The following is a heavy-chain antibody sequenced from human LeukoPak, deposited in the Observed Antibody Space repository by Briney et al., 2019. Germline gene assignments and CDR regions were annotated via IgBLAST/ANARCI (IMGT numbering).Heavy chain of an antibody. CDR1: GDSINSGSYF. V-gene: IGHV4-39*01. J-gene: IGHJ4*02. CDR3: ARQTHDYGDFSFDS. D-gene: IGHD4-17*01. CDR2: IYYSGST. Sequence: PSETLSLTCTVPGDSINSGSYFWAWIRQPPGKGLEWIGTIYYSGSTYYNPSLDSRLTLSINTSKKHFALKLNSVTAADTAVYYCARQTHDYGDFSFDSWGPGTLVTVSS.